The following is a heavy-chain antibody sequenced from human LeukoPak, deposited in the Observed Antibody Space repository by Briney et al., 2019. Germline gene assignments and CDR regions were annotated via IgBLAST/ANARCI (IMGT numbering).Heavy chain of an antibody. D-gene: IGHD3-10*01. Sequence: SETLSLTCAVYGGSFSGYYWSWIRQPPGKGLEWIGEINHSGSTNYNPSLKSRVTISVDTSKNQFSLKLSSVTAADTAVYYCARAPGPYYFDYWGQGTLVTASS. J-gene: IGHJ4*02. CDR3: ARAPGPYYFDY. CDR2: INHSGST. CDR1: GGSFSGYY. V-gene: IGHV4-34*01.